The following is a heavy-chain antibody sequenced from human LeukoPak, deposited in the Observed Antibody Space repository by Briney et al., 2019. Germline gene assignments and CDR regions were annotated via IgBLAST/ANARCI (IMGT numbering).Heavy chain of an antibody. CDR3: ARATYTRGSTSAYFDY. J-gene: IGHJ4*02. Sequence: PSETLSLTCTVSGGSISSYYWSWLRQPPGKGLEWIGYIYYSGSTNYNPSLKSRVTISVDTSKNQFSLKLSSVTAADTAVYYCARATYTRGSTSAYFDYWGQGTLVTVST. CDR1: GGSISSYY. CDR2: IYYSGST. D-gene: IGHD2-2*01. V-gene: IGHV4-59*01.